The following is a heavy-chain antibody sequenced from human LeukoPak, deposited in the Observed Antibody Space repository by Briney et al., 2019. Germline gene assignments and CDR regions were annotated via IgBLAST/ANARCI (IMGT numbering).Heavy chain of an antibody. CDR2: INHSGST. V-gene: IGHV4-34*01. D-gene: IGHD6-19*01. CDR3: ARDLAPYSSGWDRWYFDL. CDR1: GGSFSGYY. J-gene: IGHJ2*01. Sequence: SETLSLTCAVYGGSFSGYYWSWIRQPPGKGLEWIGEINHSGSTNYNPSLKSQVIISVDTSKNQFSLKLSSVTAADTAMYYCARDLAPYSSGWDRWYFDLWGRGTLVTVSS.